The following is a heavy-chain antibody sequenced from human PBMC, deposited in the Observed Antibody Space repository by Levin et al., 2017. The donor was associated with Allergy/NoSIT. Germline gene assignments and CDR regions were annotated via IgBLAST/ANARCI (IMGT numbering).Heavy chain of an antibody. CDR3: ARDGVYDSSGYYYYYYGMDV. Sequence: LSLTCAASGFTFSSYWMHWVRQAPGKGLVWVSRINSDGSSTSYADSVKGRFTISRDNAKNTLYLQMNSLRAEDTAVYYCARDGVYDSSGYYYYYYGMDVWGQGTTVTVSS. J-gene: IGHJ6*02. D-gene: IGHD3-22*01. CDR1: GFTFSSYW. CDR2: INSDGSST. V-gene: IGHV3-74*01.